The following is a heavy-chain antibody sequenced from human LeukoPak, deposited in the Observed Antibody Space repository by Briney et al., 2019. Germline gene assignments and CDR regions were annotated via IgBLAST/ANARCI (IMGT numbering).Heavy chain of an antibody. D-gene: IGHD3-16*01. Sequence: GASVKVSCKASGYTFTSYDINWVRQATGQGLEWMGWMNPNSGNTGYAQKLQGRVTITRDTSISTAYMELSSLRSEDTAIYYCARVDGSSWYEKIMITFRYGEPLDYWGQGTLVTVSS. CDR3: ARVDGSSWYEKIMITFRYGEPLDY. J-gene: IGHJ4*02. V-gene: IGHV1-8*03. CDR2: MNPNSGNT. CDR1: GYTFTSYD.